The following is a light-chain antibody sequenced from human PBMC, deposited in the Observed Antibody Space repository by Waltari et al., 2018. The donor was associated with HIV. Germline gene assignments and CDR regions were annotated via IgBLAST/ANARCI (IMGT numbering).Light chain of an antibody. J-gene: IGLJ1*01. CDR3: YSTDNSGSHRGV. CDR1: ALTKGS. CDR2: EDT. V-gene: IGLV3-10*01. Sequence: SFELTQPPSVSVSPGQTATIACSGNALTKGSPYWYRQKSGQAPELGLYEDTKRPSVIPERFHGSRSGTTATLIISGAQAEDEGDYYCYSTDNSGSHRGVFGTGT.